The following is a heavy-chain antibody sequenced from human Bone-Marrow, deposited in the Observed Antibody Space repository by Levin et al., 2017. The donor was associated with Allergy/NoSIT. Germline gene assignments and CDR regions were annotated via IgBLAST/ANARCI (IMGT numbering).Heavy chain of an antibody. D-gene: IGHD3-10*01. CDR1: GFTVSSNY. CDR3: ARSYYGSGSYYRD. V-gene: IGHV3-53*01. Sequence: GGSLRLSCAASGFTVSSNYMSWVRQAPGKGLEWVSVIYSGGSTYYADSVKGRFTISRDNSKNTLYLQMNSLRAEDTAVYYCARSYYGSGSYYRDWGQGTLVTVSS. CDR2: IYSGGST. J-gene: IGHJ4*02.